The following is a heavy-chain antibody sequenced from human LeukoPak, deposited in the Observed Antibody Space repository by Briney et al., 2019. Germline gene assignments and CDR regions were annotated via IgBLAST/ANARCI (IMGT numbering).Heavy chain of an antibody. Sequence: SETLSLTCAVYGGSFSGYFWTWIRQPPGKGLEWIGEINHSGSTNYNPSLKRRVTISVDTSKNQFSLKLGSVTAADPAVYYCARDNLYYYYGMDIWGQGTLVTVSS. D-gene: IGHD5-24*01. CDR3: ARDNLYYYYGMDI. J-gene: IGHJ6*02. V-gene: IGHV4-34*01. CDR1: GGSFSGYF. CDR2: INHSGST.